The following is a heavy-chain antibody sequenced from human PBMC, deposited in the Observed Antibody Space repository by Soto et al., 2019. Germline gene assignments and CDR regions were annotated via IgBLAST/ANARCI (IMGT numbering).Heavy chain of an antibody. V-gene: IGHV3-23*01. CDR3: AKGAVRYFDWFN. D-gene: IGHD3-9*01. CDR2: ISGSGGTT. CDR1: RFTFSSYA. Sequence: GGSLRLSCAASRFTFSSYAMSWVRQAPGKGLEWVSGISGSGGTTYYADSVKGRFTISRDNFKNTLYLQMNSLRVEDTAVYYCAKGAVRYFDWFNWGQGAPVTVSS. J-gene: IGHJ4*02.